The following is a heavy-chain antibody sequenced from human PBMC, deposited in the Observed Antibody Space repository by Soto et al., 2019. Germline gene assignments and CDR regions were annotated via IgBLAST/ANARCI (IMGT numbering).Heavy chain of an antibody. D-gene: IGHD2-2*01. CDR3: ARDGNSYCSSTSACPYYYYGMDV. CDR2: IIPIFGTA. V-gene: IGHV1-69*13. Sequence: SVNRSCKTSVGTISIYAISRGSLAHEQGLEWMGGIIPIFGTANYAQKFQGRVTITADESTSTAYMELSSLRSEDTAVYYCARDGNSYCSSTSACPYYYYGMDVWGQGTTVTV. CDR1: VGTISIYA. J-gene: IGHJ6*02.